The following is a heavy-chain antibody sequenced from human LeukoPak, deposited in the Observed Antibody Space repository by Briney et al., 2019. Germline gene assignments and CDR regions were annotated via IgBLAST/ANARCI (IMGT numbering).Heavy chain of an antibody. CDR3: ARGYSSSWYYYYYYMDV. CDR2: IYYSGST. J-gene: IGHJ6*03. V-gene: IGHV4-59*11. Sequence: SETPSLTCTVSGGSIGSHYWSWIRQPPGKGLEWIGYIYYSGSTNYNPSLKSRVTISVDTSKNQFSLKLSSVTAADTAVYYCARGYSSSWYYYYYYMDVWGKGTTVTVSS. D-gene: IGHD6-13*01. CDR1: GGSIGSHY.